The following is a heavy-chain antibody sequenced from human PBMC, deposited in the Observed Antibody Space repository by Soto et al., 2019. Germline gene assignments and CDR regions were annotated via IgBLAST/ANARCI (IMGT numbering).Heavy chain of an antibody. CDR3: ARDHRDSSGFYGMDV. CDR2: IYYSGST. Sequence: TLSLTCTVSGGSISSVDYYWSWIRQPPGKGLEWIGYIYYSGSTYYNPSLKSRVTISVDTSKNQFSLKLSSVTAADTAVYYCARDHRDSSGFYGMDVWGQGTTVTVSS. V-gene: IGHV4-30-4*01. D-gene: IGHD3-22*01. CDR1: GGSISSVDYY. J-gene: IGHJ6*02.